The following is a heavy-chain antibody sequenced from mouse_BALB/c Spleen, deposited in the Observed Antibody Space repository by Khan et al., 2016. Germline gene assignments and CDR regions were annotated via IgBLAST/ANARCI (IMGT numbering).Heavy chain of an antibody. CDR2: IDPANGNT. Sequence: VQLQQSGAELVKPGASVKLSCTASGFNIKDTYMNWVKQRPEQGLEWIGRIDPANGNTKYDPKFQGKATITADTSSNTAYLQLSSLTSEDTAVYYDASARGDYGNYAWFAYWGQGTLVTVSA. CDR3: ASARGDYGNYAWFAY. V-gene: IGHV14-3*02. J-gene: IGHJ3*01. CDR1: GFNIKDTY. D-gene: IGHD2-1*01.